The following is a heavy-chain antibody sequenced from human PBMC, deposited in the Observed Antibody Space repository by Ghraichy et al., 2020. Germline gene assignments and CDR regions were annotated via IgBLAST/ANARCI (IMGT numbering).Heavy chain of an antibody. J-gene: IGHJ5*02. D-gene: IGHD4/OR15-4a*01. CDR3: ARTMGGRSGWFDP. V-gene: IGHV4-59*01. CDR2: IYYSGST. Sequence: SETLSLTCTVSGGSISSYYWSWIRQPPGKGLEWIGHIYYSGSTNYNPPLKSRVTISVDTSKNQFSLKLTSVTAADTAVYYCARTMGGRSGWFDPWGQGTLVTVSS. CDR1: GGSISSYY.